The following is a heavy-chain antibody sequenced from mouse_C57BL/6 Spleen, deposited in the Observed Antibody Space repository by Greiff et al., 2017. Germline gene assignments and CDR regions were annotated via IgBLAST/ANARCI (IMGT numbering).Heavy chain of an antibody. V-gene: IGHV1-80*01. CDR2: IYPGDGDT. D-gene: IGHD2-4*01. CDR1: GYAFSSYW. CDR3: ARSPSTMRYFDY. J-gene: IGHJ2*01. Sequence: QVQLQQSGAELVKPGASVKISCKASGYAFSSYWMNWVKQRPGKGLEWIGQIYPGDGDTNYNGKFKGKATLTADKSSSTAYMQRSSLTSEDSAVYFGARSPSTMRYFDYWGQGTTLTVSS.